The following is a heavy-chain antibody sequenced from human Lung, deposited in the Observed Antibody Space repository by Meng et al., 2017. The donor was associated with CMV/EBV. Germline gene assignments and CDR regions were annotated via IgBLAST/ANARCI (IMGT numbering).Heavy chain of an antibody. Sequence: GASLKTSCAASGFTFSNDWMTWVRQAPGKGLEWVGRIKTKTGGGTTDYPAPVKAIITSARDDSKNTLFLPMNSLKTADTAVYYCTKLDGSGSSAIDYWGQRTLVTVSS. D-gene: IGHD3-10*01. CDR1: GFTFSNDW. CDR2: IKTKTGGGTT. V-gene: IGHV3-15*01. CDR3: TKLDGSGSSAIDY. J-gene: IGHJ4*02.